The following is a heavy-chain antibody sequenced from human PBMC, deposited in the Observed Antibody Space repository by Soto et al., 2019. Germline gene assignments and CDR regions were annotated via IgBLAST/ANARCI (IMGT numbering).Heavy chain of an antibody. V-gene: IGHV3-48*01. Sequence: GGSLRLSCAASGFTFSSYSMNWVRQAPGKGLEWVSYISSSSSTIYYADSVKGRFTISRDNAKNSLYLQMNSLRAEDTAVYYCARVIFGVVNYYYYYMDVWGKGTTVTVSS. CDR3: ARVIFGVVNYYYYYMDV. CDR2: ISSSSSTI. D-gene: IGHD3-3*01. CDR1: GFTFSSYS. J-gene: IGHJ6*03.